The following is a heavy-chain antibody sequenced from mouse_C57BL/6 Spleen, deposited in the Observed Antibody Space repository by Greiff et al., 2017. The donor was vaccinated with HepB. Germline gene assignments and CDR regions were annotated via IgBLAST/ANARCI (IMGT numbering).Heavy chain of an antibody. CDR2: INPSTGGT. CDR3: ARRKDYYGSSLAY. Sequence: VQLQQSGPELVKPGASVKISCKASGYSFTGYYMNWVKQSPEKSLEWIGEINPSTGGTTYNQKFKAKATLTVDKSSSTAYMQLKSLTSEDSAVYYCARRKDYYGSSLAYWGQGTLVTVSA. J-gene: IGHJ3*01. D-gene: IGHD1-1*01. V-gene: IGHV1-42*01. CDR1: GYSFTGYY.